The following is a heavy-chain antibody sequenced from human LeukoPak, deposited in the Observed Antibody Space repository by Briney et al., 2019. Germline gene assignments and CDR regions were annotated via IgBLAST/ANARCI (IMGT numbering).Heavy chain of an antibody. CDR2: ISYDGSNK. J-gene: IGHJ6*03. D-gene: IGHD6-13*01. Sequence: GGSLRLSCAASGFTFSSYAMHWVRQAPGKGLEWVAVISYDGSNKYYADSVEGRFTISRDNSKNTLYLQMNSLRAEDTAVYYCARASTTSSSWYLDDYYYYMDVWGKGTTVTVSS. CDR1: GFTFSSYA. CDR3: ARASTTSSSWYLDDYYYYMDV. V-gene: IGHV3-30*01.